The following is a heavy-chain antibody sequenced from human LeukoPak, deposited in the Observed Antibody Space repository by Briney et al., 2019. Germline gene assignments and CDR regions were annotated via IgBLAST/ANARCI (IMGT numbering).Heavy chain of an antibody. Sequence: SETLSLTCTVSGASISSYYWSWIRQPPGKVLEWIGYIYWIGSTNYNPSLNSRVTISIDRSRDQFSLQLRSVTAADTAVYYCARGLGGYYYYYMDVWGKGTTVTISS. CDR3: ARGLGGYYYYYMDV. J-gene: IGHJ6*03. D-gene: IGHD3-16*01. V-gene: IGHV4-59*01. CDR1: GASISSYY. CDR2: IYWIGST.